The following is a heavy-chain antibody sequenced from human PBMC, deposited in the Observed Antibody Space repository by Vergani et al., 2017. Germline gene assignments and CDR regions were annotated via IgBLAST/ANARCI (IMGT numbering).Heavy chain of an antibody. CDR2: INHSGST. Sequence: QVQLQQWGAGLLKPSETLSLTCAVYGGSFSGYYWSWIRQPPGKGLEWIGEINHSGSTNYNPSLKSRVTISVDTSKNQFSLKLSSVTAPDTAVYYCARGHERYDSSVGWFDPWGQGTLVTVSS. CDR3: ARGHERYDSSVGWFDP. CDR1: GGSFSGYY. D-gene: IGHD3-22*01. V-gene: IGHV4-34*01. J-gene: IGHJ5*02.